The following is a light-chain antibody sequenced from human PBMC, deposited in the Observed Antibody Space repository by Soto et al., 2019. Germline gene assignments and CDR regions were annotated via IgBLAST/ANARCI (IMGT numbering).Light chain of an antibody. CDR1: QSISSY. CDR2: AAS. V-gene: IGKV1-39*01. Sequence: DIQMTQSPSSLSASVGDRVTITCRASQSISSYLNWYQQKQGKAPKLLIYAASSLKSGVPSRFSGSGSGTDFTLTISSLHPEDFATYYCQQSYSTSPTFGGGTKVEIK. CDR3: QQSYSTSPT. J-gene: IGKJ4*01.